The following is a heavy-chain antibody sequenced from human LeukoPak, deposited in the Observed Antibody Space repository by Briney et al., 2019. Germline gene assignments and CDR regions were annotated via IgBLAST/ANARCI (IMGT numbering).Heavy chain of an antibody. J-gene: IGHJ6*03. CDR2: INPNSGGT. D-gene: IGHD2-15*01. Sequence: ASVRVSCKASGHTFTGYYMHWVRQAPGQGLEWMGWINPNSGGTNYAQKFQGRVTMTRDTSISTAYMELSRLRSDDTAVYYCASQAHCSGGSCYPYYYYMDVWGKGTTVTVSS. CDR1: GHTFTGYY. V-gene: IGHV1-2*02. CDR3: ASQAHCSGGSCYPYYYYMDV.